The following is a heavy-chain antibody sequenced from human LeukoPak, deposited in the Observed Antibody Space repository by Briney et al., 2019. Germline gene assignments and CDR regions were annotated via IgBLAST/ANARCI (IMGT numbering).Heavy chain of an antibody. CDR2: MNPNSGNT. CDR3: EVGYCSGGLCLHDLGLHDAFDI. V-gene: IGHV1-8*01. J-gene: IGHJ3*02. Sequence: ASVKVSCKASGYTFTNYDINWVRQATGQGLEWMGWMNPNSGNTGYAQKLEGRVTMTRDTSISTAYMEVSSLRPEDTAVYYCEVGYCSGGLCLHDLGLHDAFDIWGQGTMVSVCS. D-gene: IGHD2-15*01. CDR1: GYTFTNYD.